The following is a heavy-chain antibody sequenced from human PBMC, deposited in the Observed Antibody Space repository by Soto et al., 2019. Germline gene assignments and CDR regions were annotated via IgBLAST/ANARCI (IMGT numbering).Heavy chain of an antibody. V-gene: IGHV4-4*02. CDR1: GGTVASSHW. D-gene: IGHD2-21*02. J-gene: IGHJ5*02. CDR3: TREIVTAGGNNYFDP. CDR2: VYHTGDT. Sequence: SETLSLTCGVSGGTVASSHWWSWVRQSPGGGLEWIGNVYHTGDTNLNPSLQSRVTISVDKSNNQFSLRLNSLTAADTAVYFCTREIVTAGGNNYFDPWGPGTLVTVSS.